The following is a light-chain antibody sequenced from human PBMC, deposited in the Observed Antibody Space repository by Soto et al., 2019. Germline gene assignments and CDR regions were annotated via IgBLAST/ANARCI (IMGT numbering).Light chain of an antibody. CDR2: EVN. J-gene: IGLJ1*01. Sequence: QSVLTQPPSASGSPGQSVAISCTGTSSDVGGYNYVSWYQQHPGKAPKLMIYEVNKRPSGVPDRFSGSKSGNTASLTVSGLQAEDEADYYCNSFTTTSAYVFGSGTKVTVL. CDR3: NSFTTTSAYV. CDR1: SSDVGGYNY. V-gene: IGLV2-8*01.